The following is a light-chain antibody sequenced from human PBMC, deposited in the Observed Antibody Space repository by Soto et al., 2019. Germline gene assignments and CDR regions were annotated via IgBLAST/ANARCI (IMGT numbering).Light chain of an antibody. CDR2: EVS. Sequence: QSALIQPASVSGSPGQAITISCTGTSSDVGGSNYVSWYQHHPHRAPKLLIFEVSYRPSGVSNRFSGSKSGNMAPLTISGLQAEDEADYYCSSYTSSTTLEVFGSGTKVTVL. CDR3: SSYTSSTTLEV. V-gene: IGLV2-14*01. CDR1: SSDVGGSNY. J-gene: IGLJ1*01.